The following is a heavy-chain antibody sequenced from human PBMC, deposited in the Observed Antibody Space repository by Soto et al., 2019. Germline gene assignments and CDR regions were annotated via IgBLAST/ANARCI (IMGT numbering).Heavy chain of an antibody. CDR3: ARDSAIAVAGPRVYAFDI. V-gene: IGHV1-2*04. J-gene: IGHJ3*02. CDR2: INPNSGGT. Sequence: GASVKVSCKASGYTFTGYYMHWVRQAPGQGLEWMGWINPNSGGTNYAQKFQGWVTMTRDTSISTAYMELSRLRSDDTAVYYCARDSAIAVAGPRVYAFDIWGQGTMVTVSS. D-gene: IGHD6-19*01. CDR1: GYTFTGYY.